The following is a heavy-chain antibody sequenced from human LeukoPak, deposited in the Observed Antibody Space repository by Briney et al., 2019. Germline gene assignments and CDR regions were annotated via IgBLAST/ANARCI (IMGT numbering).Heavy chain of an antibody. CDR2: MNPNSGNT. V-gene: IGHV1-8*03. Sequence: VASVKVSCKASGYTFTSYDINWVRQATGQGLEWMGWMNPNSGNTGYAQKFQGRVTITRNTSISTAYMELSSLRSEDTAVYYCASYCSSTSCYGYAFDIWGQGTMVTVSS. CDR1: GYTFTSYD. CDR3: ASYCSSTSCYGYAFDI. D-gene: IGHD2-2*01. J-gene: IGHJ3*02.